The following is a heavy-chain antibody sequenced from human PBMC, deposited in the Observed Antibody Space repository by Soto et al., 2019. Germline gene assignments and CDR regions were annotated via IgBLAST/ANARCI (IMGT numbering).Heavy chain of an antibody. CDR1: GYSFTSYW. J-gene: IGHJ6*03. CDR3: ARGLQAPAPHYYYYMDV. CDR2: IYPGDSDT. D-gene: IGHD2-2*01. Sequence: GGSLRLSCKGSGYSFTSYWIGWVRQMPGKGLEWMGIIYPGDSDTRYSPSFQGQVTISADKSISTAYLQWSSLKASDTAMYYCARGLQAPAPHYYYYMDVWGKGTTVTVSS. V-gene: IGHV5-51*01.